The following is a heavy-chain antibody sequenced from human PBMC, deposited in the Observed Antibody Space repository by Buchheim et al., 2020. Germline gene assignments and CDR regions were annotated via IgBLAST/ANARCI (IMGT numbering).Heavy chain of an antibody. J-gene: IGHJ2*01. Sequence: QVQLVQSGAEVKKPGASVKVSCKASGYTFTSYDINWVRQATGQGLEWMGWMNPNSGNTGYAQKFQGRVTITADKSTSTAYMELSSLRSEDTAVYYCARCFPDYYDSSGYPEWYFDLWGRGTL. CDR3: ARCFPDYYDSSGYPEWYFDL. CDR2: MNPNSGNT. D-gene: IGHD3-22*01. CDR1: GYTFTSYD. V-gene: IGHV1-8*01.